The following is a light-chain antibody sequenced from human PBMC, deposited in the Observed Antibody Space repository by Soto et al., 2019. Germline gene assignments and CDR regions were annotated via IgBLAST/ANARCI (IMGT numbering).Light chain of an antibody. J-gene: IGLJ2*01. CDR2: DVT. CDR3: SSYASGNTLVV. V-gene: IGLV2-14*01. Sequence: QSVLTQPASVSGSPGQSITISCTGTSSDIGSYNFVSWYQQYPGKAPKLLICDVTDRPSGVSNRFSGSKSGTTASLTISGLRAEDEADYYCSSYASGNTLVVFGGGTKLTVL. CDR1: SSDIGSYNF.